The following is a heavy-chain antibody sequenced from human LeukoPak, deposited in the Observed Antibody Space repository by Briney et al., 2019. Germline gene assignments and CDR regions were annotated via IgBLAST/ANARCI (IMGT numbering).Heavy chain of an antibody. CDR1: GYTFTGYY. CDR2: INPNSGGT. V-gene: IGHV1-2*02. D-gene: IGHD1-14*01. CDR3: ARDRKYYYYMNV. J-gene: IGHJ6*03. Sequence: ASVKVSCKASGYTFTGYYMHWVRQAPGQGLEWMGWINPNSGGTNYAQKFQGRVTMTRDTSISTAYMELSRLRSDDTAVYYCARDRKYYYYMNVWGKGTTVTISS.